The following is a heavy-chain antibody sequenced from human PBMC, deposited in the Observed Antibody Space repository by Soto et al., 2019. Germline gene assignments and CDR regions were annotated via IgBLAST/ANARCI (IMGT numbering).Heavy chain of an antibody. J-gene: IGHJ2*01. CDR2: ISGSGGIT. CDR1: GFTFSSYA. CDR3: AKTDYYYDRSEHL. Sequence: GGSLRLSCAASGFTFSSYAMTCVRQAPGKGLEWVSGISGSGGITYCADYVKGRFTISRDNSKNAMYLQMNSMRAEDTAVYYCAKTDYYYDRSEHLWGRGTLVTVSS. D-gene: IGHD3-22*01. V-gene: IGHV3-23*01.